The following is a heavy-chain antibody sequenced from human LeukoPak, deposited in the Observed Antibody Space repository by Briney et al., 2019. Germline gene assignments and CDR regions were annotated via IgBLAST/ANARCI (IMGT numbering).Heavy chain of an antibody. J-gene: IGHJ4*02. D-gene: IGHD3-22*01. CDR3: ARGDYYDSSGYFPGMNY. CDR2: ISAYNGNT. CDR1: GYTFTSYG. Sequence: ASVKVSCKASGYTFTSYGISWVRQAPGQGLEWMGWISAYNGNTNYAQKLQGRVTMTTDTSTSTAYMELRSLRSDNTAVHYCARGDYYDSSGYFPGMNYWGQGTLVTVSS. V-gene: IGHV1-18*01.